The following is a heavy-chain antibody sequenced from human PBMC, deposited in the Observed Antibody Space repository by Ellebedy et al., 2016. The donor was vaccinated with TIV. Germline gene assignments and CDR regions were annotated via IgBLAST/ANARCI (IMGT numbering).Heavy chain of an antibody. CDR3: ATRSYHAEYFHH. CDR2: IYHSGST. CDR1: GGSISSGGYY. J-gene: IGHJ1*01. V-gene: IGHV4-31*03. D-gene: IGHD3-10*01. Sequence: SETLSLXCTVSGGSISSGGYYWSWNRQHPGKGLEWMGHIYHSGSTYYNPSLKSRVTISVDTSKSEFSLKLSSLTAADTAVYYCATRSYHAEYFHHWGQGTLVTVSS.